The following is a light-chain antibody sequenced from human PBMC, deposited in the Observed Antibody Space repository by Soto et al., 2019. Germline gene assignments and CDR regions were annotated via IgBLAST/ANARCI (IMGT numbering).Light chain of an antibody. Sequence: DIQMTQSPSTLSASVGDRVTVTCRASQHISSWLAWYQQKPGKAPNLLIYKASSLESGVPSRFSGSGSGTEFTLTISRLQPDDFATYYCQQYNSYPLTFGGGTKIEI. CDR2: KAS. J-gene: IGKJ4*01. CDR1: QHISSW. CDR3: QQYNSYPLT. V-gene: IGKV1-5*03.